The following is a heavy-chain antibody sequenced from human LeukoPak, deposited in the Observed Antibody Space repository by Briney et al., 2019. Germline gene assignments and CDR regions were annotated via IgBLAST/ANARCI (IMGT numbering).Heavy chain of an antibody. CDR2: IYY. CDR1: GGSISSYY. Sequence: SETLSLTCTVSGGSISSYYWSWIRQPPEKGLEWIGYIYYNNPSLKSRVTISVDTSRNQFSLKLNSVTAADTAVYYCARQCCPAVAGTFFDYWGQGTPVTVSS. V-gene: IGHV4-59*08. CDR3: ARQCCPAVAGTFFDY. D-gene: IGHD6-19*01. J-gene: IGHJ4*02.